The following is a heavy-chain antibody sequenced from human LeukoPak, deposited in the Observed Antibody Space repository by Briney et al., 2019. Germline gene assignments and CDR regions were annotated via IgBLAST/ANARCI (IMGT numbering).Heavy chain of an antibody. Sequence: SVKVSCKASGGTFSSYAISWVRQAPGQGLEWMGGIIPFFGTANYAQKLQGRVTITSDESTSTAYMELSSLRSAYTAVYYCASGIAVAYPFQHWGQGTLVTVSS. V-gene: IGHV1-69*13. D-gene: IGHD6-19*01. J-gene: IGHJ1*01. CDR2: IIPFFGTA. CDR3: ASGIAVAYPFQH. CDR1: GGTFSSYA.